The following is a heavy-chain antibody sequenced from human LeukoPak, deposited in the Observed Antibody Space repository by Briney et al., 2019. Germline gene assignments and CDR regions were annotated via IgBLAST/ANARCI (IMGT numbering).Heavy chain of an antibody. Sequence: GASVKVSCKASGYTFTGYYMHWVRQAPGQGLEWMGRINPNSGGTNYAQRFQGRVIMTRDKSISTAYMELSRLRFDDTAVYYCARDEYSTLSGGSWGQGTLVTVSS. CDR1: GYTFTGYY. CDR3: ARDEYSTLSGGS. V-gene: IGHV1-2*06. CDR2: INPNSGGT. D-gene: IGHD6-6*01. J-gene: IGHJ5*02.